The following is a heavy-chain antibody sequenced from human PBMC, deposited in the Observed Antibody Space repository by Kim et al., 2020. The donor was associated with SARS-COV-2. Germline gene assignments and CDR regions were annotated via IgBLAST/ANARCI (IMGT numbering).Heavy chain of an antibody. V-gene: IGHV3-30*02. D-gene: IGHD3-9*01. J-gene: IGHJ4*02. Sequence: GGSVKGRFTISRDNSKNTLSLQRNSLRAEDTAVYYCAKDQAHYDILAGLDYWGQGTLVAVSS. CDR3: AKDQAHYDILAGLDY.